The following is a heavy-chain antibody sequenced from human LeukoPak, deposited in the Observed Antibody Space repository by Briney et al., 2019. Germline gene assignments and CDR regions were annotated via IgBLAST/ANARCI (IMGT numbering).Heavy chain of an antibody. CDR2: VSSSSSYI. CDR3: ARDSGYGYYDSSGYSRGVDIDY. J-gene: IGHJ4*02. CDR1: GFTFSSYS. Sequence: GGSLRLSCAASGFTFSSYSMNWVRQAPGKGLEWVSSVSSSSSYIYYADSVKGRFTISRDNAKNSLYLQMNSLRAEDTAVYYCARDSGYGYYDSSGYSRGVDIDYWGQGTLVTVSS. D-gene: IGHD3-22*01. V-gene: IGHV3-21*01.